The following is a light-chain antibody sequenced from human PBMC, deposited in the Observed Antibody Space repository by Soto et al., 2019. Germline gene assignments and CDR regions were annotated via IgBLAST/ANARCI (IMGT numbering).Light chain of an antibody. V-gene: IGKV3-11*01. CDR2: DAS. CDR1: QSVRGY. Sequence: DIVLTKTPATMHLSPGERATLSSRASQSVRGYLAWYQQKPGQAPRLLMYDASNRATGIPARFSGSGSGTDFTLTINNLEPEDFAVYYCQQRSNWPFTVGQVTRLEIK. CDR3: QQRSNWPFT. J-gene: IGKJ5*01.